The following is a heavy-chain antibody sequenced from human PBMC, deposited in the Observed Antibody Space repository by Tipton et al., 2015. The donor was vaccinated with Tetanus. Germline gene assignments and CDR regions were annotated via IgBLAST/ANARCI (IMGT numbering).Heavy chain of an antibody. CDR1: GYTFTGYY. Sequence: QSGPEVKKPGASVKVSCKASGYTFTGYYMHWVRQAPGQGLEWMGWINPNSGGTNYAQKFQGWVTMTRDTSISTAYMELSRLRSDDQGVYYCGSWSQVESFDIWGQGTMVNVSS. CDR2: INPNSGGT. J-gene: IGHJ3*02. V-gene: IGHV1-2*04. D-gene: IGHD3-3*01. CDR3: GSWSQVESFDI.